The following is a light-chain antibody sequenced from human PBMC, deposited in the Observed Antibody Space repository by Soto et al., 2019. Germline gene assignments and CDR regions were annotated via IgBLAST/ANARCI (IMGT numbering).Light chain of an antibody. CDR1: RSNIGTNT. CDR3: AAWDDSLNGVI. CDR2: NNN. V-gene: IGLV1-44*01. Sequence: QPVLTQPPSASGTPGQRVTISCSGTRSNIGTNTVTWYQQLPGTAPQLLMYNNNQRPSGVPDRFSGSKSGTSASLAISGLQSDDEADYYCAAWDDSLNGVIFGGGTKVTVL. J-gene: IGLJ2*01.